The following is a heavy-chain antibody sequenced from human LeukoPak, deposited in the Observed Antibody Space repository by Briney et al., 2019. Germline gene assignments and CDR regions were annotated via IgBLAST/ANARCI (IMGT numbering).Heavy chain of an antibody. Sequence: GASVKVSCKASGGTFSSYAISWVRQAPGQGLEWMGGIIPIFGTANYAQKSQGRVTITTDESTSTAYMELSSLRSEDTAVYYCARDGLSYFGDQDYYYYMDVWGKGTTVTVSS. J-gene: IGHJ6*03. D-gene: IGHD3-10*01. CDR1: GGTFSSYA. CDR3: ARDGLSYFGDQDYYYYMDV. CDR2: IIPIFGTA. V-gene: IGHV1-69*05.